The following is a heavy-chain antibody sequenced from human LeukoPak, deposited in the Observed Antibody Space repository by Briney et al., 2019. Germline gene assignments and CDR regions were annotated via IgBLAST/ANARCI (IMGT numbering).Heavy chain of an antibody. CDR2: ISWNSGSI. J-gene: IGHJ3*02. CDR3: AKDLGVDKTYAFDI. CDR1: GFTFDDYA. D-gene: IGHD3-16*01. V-gene: IGHV3-9*03. Sequence: PGGSLRLSCAASGFTFDDYAMHWVRQAPGEGLEWVSGISWNSGSIGYADSVKGRFTISRDNAKNSLYLQMNSLRAEDMALYYCAKDLGVDKTYAFDIWGQGTMVTVSS.